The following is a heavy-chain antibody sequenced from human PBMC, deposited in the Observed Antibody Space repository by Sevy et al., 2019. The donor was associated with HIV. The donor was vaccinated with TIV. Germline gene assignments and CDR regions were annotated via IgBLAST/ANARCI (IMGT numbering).Heavy chain of an antibody. V-gene: IGHV3-7*03. CDR2: IKKDGSEK. D-gene: IGHD2-2*01. Sequence: GGSLRLSCTASGFTFSTYWMSWVRQAPGKGLEWVANIKKDGSEKHYVDSVKGRFTMSRDNAKKSLYLQMNSLRAEDTAVYYCARDCSSTSCLWGMDVWGQGTTVTVSS. CDR3: ARDCSSTSCLWGMDV. CDR1: GFTFSTYW. J-gene: IGHJ6*02.